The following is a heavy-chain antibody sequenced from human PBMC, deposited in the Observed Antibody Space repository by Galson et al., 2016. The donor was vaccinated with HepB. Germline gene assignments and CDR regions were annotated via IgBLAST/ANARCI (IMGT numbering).Heavy chain of an antibody. J-gene: IGHJ5*02. CDR2: IYYTGTS. CDR3: ARQGTSSYVVVLATLWFDP. CDR1: GGSISSSSYY. V-gene: IGHV4-39*01. Sequence: SLTCTVSGGSISSSSYYWGWIRQPPGKGLEWIGNIYYTGTSYNNPSLKSRVTISVDTSKNQFSLKLRSVTAADTAVYYCARQGTSSYVVVLATLWFDPWGQGTLVTVSS. D-gene: IGHD2-15*01.